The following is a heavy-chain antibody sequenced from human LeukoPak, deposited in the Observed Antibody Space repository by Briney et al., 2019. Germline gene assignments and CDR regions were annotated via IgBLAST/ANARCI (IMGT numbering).Heavy chain of an antibody. CDR2: IYYSGST. CDR1: GGSISSYY. V-gene: IGHV4-59*01. J-gene: IGHJ4*02. CDR3: ARERRDGYNRAVDY. Sequence: SEALSLTCTVSGGSISSYYWSWIRQPPGKGLEWIGYIYYSGSTNYNPSLKSRVTISVDTSKNQFSLKLSSVTAADTAVYYCARERRDGYNRAVDYWGQGTLVTVSS. D-gene: IGHD5-24*01.